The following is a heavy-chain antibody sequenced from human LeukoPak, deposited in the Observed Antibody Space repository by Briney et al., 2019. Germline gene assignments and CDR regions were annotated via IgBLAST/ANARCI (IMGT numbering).Heavy chain of an antibody. CDR1: GGSISSGSYY. D-gene: IGHD4-23*01. V-gene: IGHV4-61*02. CDR3: ARPGDGTVVIFGAFDI. CDR2: IYTSGST. Sequence: PSETLSLTCTVSGGSISSGSYYWSWIRQPAGKGLEWIGRIYTSGSTNCNPSLKSRVTISVDTSKNQFSLKLSSVTAADTAVYYCARPGDGTVVIFGAFDIWGQGTMVTVSS. J-gene: IGHJ3*02.